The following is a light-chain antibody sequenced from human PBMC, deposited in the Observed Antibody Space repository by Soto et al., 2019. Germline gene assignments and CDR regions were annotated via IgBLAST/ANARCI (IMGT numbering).Light chain of an antibody. CDR1: QSVSSY. CDR2: DAS. Sequence: EIVLTQSPATLSLSPGETATLSCRASQSVSSYLAWYQQKPGQAPRLLIYDASNRATGIPARFSGSGSGTDFTLTISRREPEDFAVYYCQQRTICALTFGGGTKVEIK. V-gene: IGKV3-11*01. J-gene: IGKJ4*01. CDR3: QQRTICALT.